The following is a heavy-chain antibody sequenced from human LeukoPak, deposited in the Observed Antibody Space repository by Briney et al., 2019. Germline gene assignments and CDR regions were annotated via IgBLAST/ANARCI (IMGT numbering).Heavy chain of an antibody. CDR2: ISYDGSNK. D-gene: IGHD1-26*01. CDR1: GFTFSSYA. V-gene: IGHV3-30-3*01. CDR3: ARGGSYGPFDY. Sequence: GGSLRLSCAASGFTFSSYAMHWVRQAPGKGLEWVAVISYDGSNKYYSDSVKGRFTISRDNSKNTLYLQMNSLSAEDTAVYYCARGGSYGPFDYWGQGTLVTVSS. J-gene: IGHJ4*02.